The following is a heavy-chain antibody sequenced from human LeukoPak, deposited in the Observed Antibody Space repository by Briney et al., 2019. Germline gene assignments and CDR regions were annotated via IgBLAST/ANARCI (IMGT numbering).Heavy chain of an antibody. D-gene: IGHD6-19*01. Sequence: SETLSLTCAVSGGSISSSNWWSWVRQPPGKGLEWIGEIYHSGSTNYNPSLKSRVTISVDKSKNQFSLKLSSVTAADTAVYYCARVGGSGRFPFFDYWGQGTLVTVSS. CDR2: IYHSGST. V-gene: IGHV4-4*02. CDR3: ARVGGSGRFPFFDY. CDR1: GGSISSSNW. J-gene: IGHJ4*02.